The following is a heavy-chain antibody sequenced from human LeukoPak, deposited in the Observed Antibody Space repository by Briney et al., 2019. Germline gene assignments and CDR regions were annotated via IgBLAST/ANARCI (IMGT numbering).Heavy chain of an antibody. CDR3: AKRSAESSGYFDY. J-gene: IGHJ4*02. Sequence: GGSLRLSCAASGFTFIKYSMTWVRQAPGKGLEWVSAITGSGAFTDYADSVKGRFTISRDNSKNTLYLQMNSLRAEDTAVYYCAKRSAESSGYFDYWGQGTLVTVSS. V-gene: IGHV3-23*01. CDR2: ITGSGAFT. CDR1: GFTFIKYS. D-gene: IGHD6-19*01.